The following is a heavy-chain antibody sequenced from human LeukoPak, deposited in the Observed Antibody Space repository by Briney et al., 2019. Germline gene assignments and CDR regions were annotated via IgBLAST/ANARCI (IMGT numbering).Heavy chain of an antibody. CDR1: GFTFSRYC. CDR3: ARHMPPRLS. D-gene: IGHD2-2*01. CDR2: IKQDGSEK. V-gene: IGHV3-7*03. J-gene: IGHJ5*02. Sequence: GGALGVACGACGFTFSRYCVSWGRQAPGEGRGWVANIKQDGSEKYYVDSVKDRFPISRHNSKNTLYLQMNSLRAEDPAAYYCARHMPPRLSWGQGTLVTVSS.